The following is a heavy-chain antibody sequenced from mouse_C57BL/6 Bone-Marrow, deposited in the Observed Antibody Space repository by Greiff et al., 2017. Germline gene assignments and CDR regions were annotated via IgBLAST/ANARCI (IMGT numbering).Heavy chain of an antibody. V-gene: IGHV1-55*01. Sequence: VQLQQPGAELVKPGASVKMSCKASGYTFTSYWITWVKQRPGQGLEWIGDIYPGSGSTNYNEKFKGKATLTVDTSSSTAYMQLSSLTSEDTAVYYCARCDDYHCYAMDYWGQGTSVTVSS. CDR2: IYPGSGST. J-gene: IGHJ4*01. CDR1: GYTFTSYW. D-gene: IGHD2-4*01. CDR3: ARCDDYHCYAMDY.